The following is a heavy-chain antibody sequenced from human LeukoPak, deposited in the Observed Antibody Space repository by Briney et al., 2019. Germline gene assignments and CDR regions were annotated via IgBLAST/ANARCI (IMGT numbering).Heavy chain of an antibody. Sequence: GGSLRLSCAASGFTFSNYSMNWVRQAPGKGLEWVSYISSSSTIYYADSVKGRFTISRDNAKNSLYLQMNSLRAEDTAVYYCATELGDYSGQGTLVTVSS. CDR2: ISSSSTI. J-gene: IGHJ4*02. CDR3: ATELGDY. CDR1: GFTFSNYS. D-gene: IGHD3-10*01. V-gene: IGHV3-48*04.